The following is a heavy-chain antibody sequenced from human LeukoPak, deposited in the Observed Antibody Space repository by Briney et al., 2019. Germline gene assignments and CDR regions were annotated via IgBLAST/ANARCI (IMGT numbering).Heavy chain of an antibody. V-gene: IGHV3-30*03. D-gene: IGHD3-10*01. J-gene: IGHJ4*02. CDR3: ARDPRGGTLDY. CDR1: GFTFSSYG. CDR2: ISYDGSNK. Sequence: PGGSLRLSCAASGFTFSSYGMHWVRQAPGKGLEWVAVISYDGSNKFYADSVKGRFTISRDNAKNTLNLQMNSLRAEDTAVYYCARDPRGGTLDYWGQGALVTVSS.